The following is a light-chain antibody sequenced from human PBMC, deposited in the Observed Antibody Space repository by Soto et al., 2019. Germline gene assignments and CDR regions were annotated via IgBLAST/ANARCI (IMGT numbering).Light chain of an antibody. Sequence: DIQMTQSPSTLSASVEDRVTITCRASQIISSWLAWYQQKPGKAPKLLIYKASSLESGVPSRFSGSGSVTEFTLTISSLQPDDFATYYCQQYNSFPTFGQGTKVEIK. CDR1: QIISSW. CDR3: QQYNSFPT. CDR2: KAS. V-gene: IGKV1-5*03. J-gene: IGKJ1*01.